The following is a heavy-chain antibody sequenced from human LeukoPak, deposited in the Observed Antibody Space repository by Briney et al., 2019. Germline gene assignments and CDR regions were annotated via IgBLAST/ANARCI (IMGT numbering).Heavy chain of an antibody. CDR3: ARVGYDFWSGYYYSGMDV. J-gene: IGHJ6*02. V-gene: IGHV4-59*01. Sequence: SETLSLTCTVSGGSISSYYWSWIRQPPGKGLEWIGYIYYSGSTNYNPSLKSRVTISVDTSKNQFSLKLSSVTAADTAVYYCARVGYDFWSGYYYSGMDVWSQGTTVTVSS. CDR2: IYYSGST. CDR1: GGSISSYY. D-gene: IGHD3-3*01.